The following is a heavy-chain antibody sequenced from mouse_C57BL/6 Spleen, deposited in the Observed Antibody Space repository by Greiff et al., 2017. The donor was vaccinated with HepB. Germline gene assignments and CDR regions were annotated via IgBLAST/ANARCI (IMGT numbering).Heavy chain of an antibody. CDR3: ARDGYYDAMDY. J-gene: IGHJ4*01. CDR1: GYTFTDYY. V-gene: IGHV1-26*01. D-gene: IGHD2-3*01. Sequence: EVKLQQSGPELVKPGASVKISCKASGYTFTDYYMNWVKQSHGKSLEWIGDINPNNGGTSYNQKFKGKATLTVDKSSSTAYMELRSLTSEDSAVYYCARDGYYDAMDYWGQGTSVTVSS. CDR2: INPNNGGT.